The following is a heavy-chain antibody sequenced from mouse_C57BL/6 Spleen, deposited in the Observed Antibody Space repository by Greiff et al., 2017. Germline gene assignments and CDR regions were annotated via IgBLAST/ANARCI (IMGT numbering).Heavy chain of an antibody. J-gene: IGHJ1*03. V-gene: IGHV2-2*01. D-gene: IGHD1-1*01. CDR1: GFSLTSYG. CDR2: IWSGGST. CDR3: ARNNYGSSYVGYFDV. Sequence: VRLKESGPGLVQPSQSLSITCTVSGFSLTSYGVHWVRQSPGKGLEWLGVIWSGGSTDYNAAFISRLSISKDNSKSQVFFKMNSLQADDTAIYYCARNNYGSSYVGYFDVWGTGTTVTVSS.